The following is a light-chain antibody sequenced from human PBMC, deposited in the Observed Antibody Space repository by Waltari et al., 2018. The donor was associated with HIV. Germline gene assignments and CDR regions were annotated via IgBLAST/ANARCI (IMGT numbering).Light chain of an antibody. J-gene: IGKJ1*01. Sequence: EIVMTQSPATLSVSPGERVSLSCRASQSVSSNLVWYQQKPGQAPRVLIYGASTRAADIPARFSGSGAGTEFTLTISSLQPEDFAVYYCQQFHNWPRTFGQGTKVEIK. V-gene: IGKV3-15*01. CDR2: GAS. CDR3: QQFHNWPRT. CDR1: QSVSSN.